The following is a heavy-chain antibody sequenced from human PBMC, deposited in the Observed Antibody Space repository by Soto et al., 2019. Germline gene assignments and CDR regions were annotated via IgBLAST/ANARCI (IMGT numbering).Heavy chain of an antibody. D-gene: IGHD3-10*01. CDR3: ARDDGFGEFGVDY. CDR1: GFTFSDYY. J-gene: IGHJ4*02. CDR2: ISSSSSYT. V-gene: IGHV3-11*06. Sequence: GGSLRLSCAASGFTFSDYYMSWIRQAPGKGLEWVSYISSSSSYTNYADSVKGRFTISRDNAENSLYLQMNSLRAEDTAVYYCARDDGFGEFGVDYWGQGTLVTVSS.